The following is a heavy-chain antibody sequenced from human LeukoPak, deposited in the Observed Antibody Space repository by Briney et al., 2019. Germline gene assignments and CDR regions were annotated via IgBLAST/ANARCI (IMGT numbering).Heavy chain of an antibody. CDR1: GYTFTNYA. Sequence: ASVKVSCQISGYTFTNYAISWMRQAPGQGLEWMWWISVRKGNTNYTQKLQDRVTMTTDTSTSTAYMELRSLTSDDTAVYYCARGNDHGDCWIDYWGQGTLVTVSS. D-gene: IGHD4-17*01. CDR3: ARGNDHGDCWIDY. V-gene: IGHV1-18*01. CDR2: ISVRKGNT. J-gene: IGHJ4*02.